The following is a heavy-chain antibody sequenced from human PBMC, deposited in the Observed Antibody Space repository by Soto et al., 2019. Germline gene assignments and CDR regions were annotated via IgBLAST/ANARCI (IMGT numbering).Heavy chain of an antibody. CDR1: GYRFTRHA. CDR3: ARDLRGSSCLIHQHFARAQP. J-gene: IGHJ5*02. CDR2: INAGNGNT. V-gene: IGHV1-3*01. D-gene: IGHD6-13*01. Sequence: APVKGSGKAAGYRFTRHAVHWRSKAPGQRLEWMGLINAGNGNTKYSQKLQGRVTITRDTSASTAYMELSSLRSEDTAVYYCARDLRGSSCLIHQHFARAQPWGQGTLV.